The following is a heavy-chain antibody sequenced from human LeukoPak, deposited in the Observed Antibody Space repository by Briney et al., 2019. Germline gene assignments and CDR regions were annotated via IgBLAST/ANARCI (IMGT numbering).Heavy chain of an antibody. Sequence: GGSLRLSCAASGFTVSSNYMSWVRQAPGKGLEWVSVIYSGGSTYYADSVKGRFTISRDNSKNTLYLQMNSLRAEDTAVYYCARAYDSSGNYYYGMDVWGQGTTVTVSS. D-gene: IGHD3-22*01. J-gene: IGHJ6*02. CDR1: GFTVSSNY. CDR2: IYSGGST. CDR3: ARAYDSSGNYYYGMDV. V-gene: IGHV3-53*01.